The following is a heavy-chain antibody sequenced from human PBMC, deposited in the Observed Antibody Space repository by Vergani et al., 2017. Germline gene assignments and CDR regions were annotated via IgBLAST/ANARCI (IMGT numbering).Heavy chain of an antibody. CDR2: IDWDDDK. CDR1: GFSLSTSGMR. V-gene: IGHV2-70*04. J-gene: IGHJ4*02. Sequence: QVTLKESGPALVKPTQTLTLTCTFSGFSLSTSGMRVSWIRQPPGKALEWLARIDWDDDKFYSTYLKTRLTISKDTSKNQVVLTMTNMDPVDTATYYCARSSNWGSTGFDYWGQGTLVTVSS. D-gene: IGHD7-27*01. CDR3: ARSSNWGSTGFDY.